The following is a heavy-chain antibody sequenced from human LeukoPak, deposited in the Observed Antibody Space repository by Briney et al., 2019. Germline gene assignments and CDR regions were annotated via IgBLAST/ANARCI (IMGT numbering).Heavy chain of an antibody. CDR3: ARKEYSNSKFDY. D-gene: IGHD2/OR15-2a*01. CDR1: GGSISSGSYF. J-gene: IGHJ4*02. Sequence: SQTLSLTCTVSGGSISSGSYFWNWIRQPAGKGLEWIGRIHTTGSTYYNPSLKSRATISADTSKNQISLSLSSVTAADTAVYYCARKEYSNSKFDYWGQGTLVTVSS. V-gene: IGHV4-61*02. CDR2: IHTTGST.